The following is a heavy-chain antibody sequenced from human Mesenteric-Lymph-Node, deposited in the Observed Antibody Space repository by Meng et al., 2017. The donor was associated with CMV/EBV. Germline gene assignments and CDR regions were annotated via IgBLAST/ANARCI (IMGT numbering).Heavy chain of an antibody. D-gene: IGHD2-2*02. V-gene: IGHV3-21*01. CDR1: GFTFSSYS. Sequence: GGSLRLSCAASGFTFSSYSMNWVRQAPGKGLEWVSSISSSSSYIYYADSVKGRFTISRDNAKNSLYLQMNSLRAEDTAVYYCARMSALYDHHDYWGQGTLVTVSS. CDR3: ARMSALYDHHDY. CDR2: ISSSSSYI. J-gene: IGHJ4*02.